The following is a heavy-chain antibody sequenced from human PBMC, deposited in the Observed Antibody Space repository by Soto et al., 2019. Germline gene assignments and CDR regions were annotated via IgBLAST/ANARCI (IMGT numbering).Heavy chain of an antibody. Sequence: PSLILSLTCPTSGESVSSNSAAWNWVRQSPSRGLEWLGRTYYRSKWKTDYAVSVRGRITINPDTSNNQFSLQLNPVTPGDTAVYYCARGDVIDIWVRGTMVTVSS. CDR3: ARGDVIDI. CDR1: GESVSSNSAA. J-gene: IGHJ3*02. CDR2: TYYRSKWKT. V-gene: IGHV6-1*01.